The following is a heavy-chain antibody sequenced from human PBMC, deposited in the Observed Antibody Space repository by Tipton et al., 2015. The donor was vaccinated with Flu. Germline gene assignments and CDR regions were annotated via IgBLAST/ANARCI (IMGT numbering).Heavy chain of an antibody. D-gene: IGHD6-13*01. J-gene: IGHJ6*02. CDR1: GFTFRSYA. Sequence: SLRLSCAASGFTFRSYALHWVRQAPGKGLEWVAVISYEGTNRYYTDSVKGRFTISRDNSKSTLYLQMNSLRTEDTAVYYCARDEEEYGRNWYVSYGMDVWGQGTTVTVSS. V-gene: IGHV3-30-3*01. CDR3: ARDEEEYGRNWYVSYGMDV. CDR2: ISYEGTNR.